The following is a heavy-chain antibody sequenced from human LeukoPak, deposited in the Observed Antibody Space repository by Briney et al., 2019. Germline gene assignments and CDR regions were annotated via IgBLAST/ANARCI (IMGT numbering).Heavy chain of an antibody. CDR3: ARVRRYNRYCSGGSCYGYFDY. V-gene: IGHV4-34*01. CDR1: GGSFSGYY. D-gene: IGHD2-15*01. Sequence: SETLSLTCAVYGGSFSGYYWSWIRQPPGKGLEWIGEINHSGSTNYNPSLKSRVTISVDTSKNQFSLKLSSVTATDTAVNYCARVRRYNRYCSGGSCYGYFDYWGQGTLVTVSS. CDR2: INHSGST. J-gene: IGHJ4*02.